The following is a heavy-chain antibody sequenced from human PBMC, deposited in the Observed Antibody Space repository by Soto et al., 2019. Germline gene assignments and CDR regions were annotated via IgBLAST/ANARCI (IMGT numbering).Heavy chain of an antibody. Sequence: EASVKVSCKASGYTFTSYGISWVRQAPGQGLEWMGWISAYNGNTNYAQKLQGRVTMTRDTSTSTVYMELSSLRSEDTAVYYCARLNDYGDPSWGQGTLVTVSS. J-gene: IGHJ4*02. CDR3: ARLNDYGDPS. V-gene: IGHV1-18*01. D-gene: IGHD4-17*01. CDR2: ISAYNGNT. CDR1: GYTFTSYG.